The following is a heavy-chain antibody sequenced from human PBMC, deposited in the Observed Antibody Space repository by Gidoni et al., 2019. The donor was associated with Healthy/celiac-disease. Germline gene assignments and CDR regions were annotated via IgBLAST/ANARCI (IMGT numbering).Heavy chain of an antibody. CDR3: ARDQRGYYDSSGPYGMDV. CDR2: ISSSSSYI. V-gene: IGHV3-21*01. D-gene: IGHD3-22*01. CDR1: GFTFSSYS. Sequence: EVQLVESGGGLVKPGGSLRLSCAASGFTFSSYSMNWVRQAPGKGLAWVSAISSSSSYIDYADSVKGRFTISRDNAKNALYLQMNSLRAEDTAVYYCARDQRGYYDSSGPYGMDVWGQGTTVTVSS. J-gene: IGHJ6*02.